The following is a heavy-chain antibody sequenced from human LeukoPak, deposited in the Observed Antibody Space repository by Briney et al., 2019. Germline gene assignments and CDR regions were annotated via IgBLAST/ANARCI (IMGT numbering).Heavy chain of an antibody. J-gene: IGHJ4*02. V-gene: IGHV3-73*01. CDR3: TRRSTAITTFDY. D-gene: IGHD6-6*01. Sequence: GGSLRLSCAASGFTFSSYSMNWVRQAPGKGLEWVGRIRNKANSYATAYAASVTGRFTIFRDDSKNTAYLQMNSLKAEDTAVYYCTRRSTAITTFDYWGQGTLVTVSS. CDR1: GFTFSSYS. CDR2: IRNKANSYAT.